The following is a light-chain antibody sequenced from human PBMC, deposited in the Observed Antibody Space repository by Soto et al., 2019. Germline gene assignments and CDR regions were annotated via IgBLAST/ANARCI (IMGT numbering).Light chain of an antibody. CDR2: DTS. J-gene: IGKJ1*01. V-gene: IGKV3-15*01. CDR1: QSVSSN. CDR3: QHTLKWPPT. Sequence: LLMPPYPATLSLPPGERATLSCRASQSVSSNLAWYQQKPGQAPRLLIYDTSARAAGIPARFSGSGSATEFTLTISSRQSEDFALYYCQHTLKWPPTFGQGTKVDI.